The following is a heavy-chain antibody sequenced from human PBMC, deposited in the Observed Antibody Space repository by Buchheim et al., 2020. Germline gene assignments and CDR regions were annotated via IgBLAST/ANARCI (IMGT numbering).Heavy chain of an antibody. D-gene: IGHD2-15*01. Sequence: QVQLVESGGGVVQPGRSLRLSYAASGFTFSSYGMHWVRQAPGKGLEWVAVISYDGSNKYYADSVKGRFTISRDNSKNTLYLQMNSLRAEDTAVYYCAKSSGGGSYYLDYWGQGTL. CDR2: ISYDGSNK. CDR1: GFTFSSYG. J-gene: IGHJ4*02. V-gene: IGHV3-30*18. CDR3: AKSSGGGSYYLDY.